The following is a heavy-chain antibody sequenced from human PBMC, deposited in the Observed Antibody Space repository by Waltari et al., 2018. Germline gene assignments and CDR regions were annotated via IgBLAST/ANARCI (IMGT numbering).Heavy chain of an antibody. CDR1: GYTFTSYA. CDR2: INTNTGNP. CDR3: AREDSSWYYYYYGMDV. Sequence: QVQLVQSGSELKKPGASVKVSCKASGYTFTSYAMHWVRQAPGQGLEWMGGINTNTGNPTYAQGFTGRFVFSLDTSVSTADLQISSLKAEDTAVYYCAREDSSWYYYYYGMDVWGQGTTVTVSS. D-gene: IGHD6-13*01. V-gene: IGHV7-4-1*02. J-gene: IGHJ6*02.